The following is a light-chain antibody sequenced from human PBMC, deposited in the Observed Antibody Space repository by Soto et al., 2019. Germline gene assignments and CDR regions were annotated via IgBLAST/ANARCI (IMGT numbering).Light chain of an antibody. Sequence: SMAASGGDRVTITCRAIDSISRWLAWYQQKPGNALNVLIYKASSLESGVLSRFSGSGSGTELALTIISLQADNFATYSCQQHNSFSTTFGQGTRLEI. CDR2: KAS. CDR3: QQHNSFSTT. V-gene: IGKV1-5*03. J-gene: IGKJ5*01. CDR1: DSISRW.